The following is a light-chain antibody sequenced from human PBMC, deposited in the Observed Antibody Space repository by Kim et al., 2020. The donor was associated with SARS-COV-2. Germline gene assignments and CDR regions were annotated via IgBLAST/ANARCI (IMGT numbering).Light chain of an antibody. CDR1: QGISYY. CDR2: AGS. V-gene: IGKV1-9*01. J-gene: IGKJ2*01. Sequence: ASVGDSVTIPWRASQGISYYLAWYQQKPGKAPKLLIYAGSTLQSGVPPRFSGSGSGTEFTLTISSLLPEDCATYYCQQLNSYPPYTFGQGTKLEI. CDR3: QQLNSYPPYT.